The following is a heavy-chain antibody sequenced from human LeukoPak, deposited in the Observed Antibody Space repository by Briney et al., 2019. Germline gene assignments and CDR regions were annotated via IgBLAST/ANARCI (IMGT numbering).Heavy chain of an antibody. Sequence: ASVKVSCKKSGYTFTSYYMHWVRHDPAQGLEWMGIINPSGGSTSYAQKFQGRVTMTRDTSTSTVYMELSSLRSEDTAVYYCARVKPDYYCYYGMDVWGQGTTVTVSS. V-gene: IGHV1-46*01. J-gene: IGHJ6*02. D-gene: IGHD1-14*01. CDR3: ARVKPDYYCYYGMDV. CDR2: INPSGGST. CDR1: GYTFTSYY.